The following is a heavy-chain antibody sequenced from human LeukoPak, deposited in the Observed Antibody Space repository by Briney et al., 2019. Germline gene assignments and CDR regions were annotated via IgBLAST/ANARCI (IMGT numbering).Heavy chain of an antibody. Sequence: PSETLSLTCTVSGGSISSSSYYWGWLRQPPGKGLEWIGSIYYSGSTYYNPSLKSRVTISVDTSKNQFSLKLSSVTAADTAVYYCARQYCGGDCYSGAFDYWGQGTLVTVSS. J-gene: IGHJ4*02. D-gene: IGHD2-21*02. V-gene: IGHV4-39*01. CDR2: IYYSGST. CDR3: ARQYCGGDCYSGAFDY. CDR1: GGSISSSSYY.